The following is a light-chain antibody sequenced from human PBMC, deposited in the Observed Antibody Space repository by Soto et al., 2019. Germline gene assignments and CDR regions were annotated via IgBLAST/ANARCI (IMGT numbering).Light chain of an antibody. J-gene: IGKJ1*01. Sequence: DIQMTQSPSTLSASLGDRVTITCRASQTVSSWLAWYQQKPVKAPKLLIYAASTLQSGVPSRFSGSGSGTDFTLTISCLQSEDFATYYCQQYYSYPSTFGQGTKVDIK. CDR1: QTVSSW. CDR2: AAS. V-gene: IGKV1-5*01. CDR3: QQYYSYPST.